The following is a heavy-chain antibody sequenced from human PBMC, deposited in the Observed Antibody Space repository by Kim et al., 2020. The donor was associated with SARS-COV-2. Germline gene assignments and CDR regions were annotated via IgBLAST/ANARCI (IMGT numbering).Heavy chain of an antibody. J-gene: IGHJ5*02. CDR3: AITHLLRYFDWSEFNWFDP. CDR1: GGSISSSSYY. D-gene: IGHD3-9*01. Sequence: SETLSLTCTVSGGSISSSSYYWGWIRQPPGKGLEWIGSIYYSGSTYYNPSLKSRVTISVDTSKNQFSLKLSSVTAADTAVYYCAITHLLRYFDWSEFNWFDPWGQGTLVTVSS. CDR2: IYYSGST. V-gene: IGHV4-39*07.